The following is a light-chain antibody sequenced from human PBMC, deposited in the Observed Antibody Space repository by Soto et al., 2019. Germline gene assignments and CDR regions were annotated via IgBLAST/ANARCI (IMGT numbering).Light chain of an antibody. V-gene: IGLV2-8*01. Sequence: LTQPPSASGSPGQSVTISCTGTSSDVGGYNYVSWYQQHPGKAPKLIIYDVSKRPSGVPDRFSGSKSGNTASLTVSGLQAEDEADYYCSSYAGSSLVFGTGTKVTVL. CDR1: SSDVGGYNY. CDR3: SSYAGSSLV. CDR2: DVS. J-gene: IGLJ1*01.